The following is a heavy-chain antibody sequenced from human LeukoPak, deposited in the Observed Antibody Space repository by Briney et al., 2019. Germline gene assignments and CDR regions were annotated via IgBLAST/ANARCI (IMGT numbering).Heavy chain of an antibody. D-gene: IGHD3-3*01. V-gene: IGHV1-69*13. CDR3: AAVFGVVSNY. CDR1: GGTLSSYA. J-gene: IGHJ4*02. CDR2: IIPIFGTA. Sequence: ASVKVSRKASGGTLSSYAISWVRQAPGQGLEWMGGIIPIFGTANYAQKFQGRVTITADESTSTAYMELSSLRSEDTAVYYCAAVFGVVSNYWGQGTLVTVSS.